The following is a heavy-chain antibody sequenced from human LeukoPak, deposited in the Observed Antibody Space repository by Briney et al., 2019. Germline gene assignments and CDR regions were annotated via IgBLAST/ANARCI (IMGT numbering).Heavy chain of an antibody. CDR3: AKSTVSPNYYDSSGSFDY. CDR2: ISTSGGGT. CDR1: GFTFSSYA. Sequence: GGSLRLSCAASGFTFSSYAMSWVRQAPGKGLEWVSAISTSGGGTYYADSVKGRFTMSRDNSKNTLYLQMNSLRAEDTAVYYCAKSTVSPNYYDSSGSFDYWGQGTLVTVSS. J-gene: IGHJ4*02. V-gene: IGHV3-23*01. D-gene: IGHD3-22*01.